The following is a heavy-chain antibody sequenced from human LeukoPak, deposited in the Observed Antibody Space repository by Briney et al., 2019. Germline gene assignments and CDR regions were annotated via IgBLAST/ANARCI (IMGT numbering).Heavy chain of an antibody. CDR1: GGSISSYY. V-gene: IGHV4-59*12. D-gene: IGHD3-22*01. J-gene: IGHJ4*02. CDR3: ARHDSSGYYYPYYFDY. Sequence: SETLSLTCTVSGGSISSYYWSWIRQPPGKGLEWIGHIYYSGSTNYNPSLKSRVTISVDTSKNQFSLKLSSVTAADTAVYYCARHDSSGYYYPYYFDYWGQGTLVTVSS. CDR2: IYYSGST.